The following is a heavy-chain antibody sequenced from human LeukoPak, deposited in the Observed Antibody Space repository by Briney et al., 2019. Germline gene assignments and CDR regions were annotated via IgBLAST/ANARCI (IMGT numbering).Heavy chain of an antibody. Sequence: GGSLRLSCAASGFTFSSYAMHRVRQAPGKGLEWVAVISYDGSNKYYADSVKGRFTISRDNSKNTLYLQMNSLRAEDTAVYYCARRRDSFDYWGQGTLVTVSS. D-gene: IGHD5-24*01. CDR3: ARRRDSFDY. V-gene: IGHV3-30-3*01. CDR1: GFTFSSYA. CDR2: ISYDGSNK. J-gene: IGHJ4*02.